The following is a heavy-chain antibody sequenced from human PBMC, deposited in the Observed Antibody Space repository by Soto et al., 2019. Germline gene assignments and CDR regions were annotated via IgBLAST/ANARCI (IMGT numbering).Heavy chain of an antibody. V-gene: IGHV4-31*03. D-gene: IGHD3-22*01. J-gene: IGHJ4*02. CDR2: IYYSGST. CDR3: ARAPWFETSGYHFDS. CDR1: GGSITTAGYY. Sequence: QVQLQESGLGLVKPSQTLSLTCTVSGGSITTAGYYWGWIRRHPGKGLEWIGFIYYSGSTHYNPSLKSRVTISAETSSNQFSLSLSSATAADTAVYYCARAPWFETSGYHFDSWGQGTLVTVSS.